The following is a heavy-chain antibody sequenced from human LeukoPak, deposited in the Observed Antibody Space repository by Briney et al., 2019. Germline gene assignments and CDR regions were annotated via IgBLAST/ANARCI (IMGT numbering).Heavy chain of an antibody. V-gene: IGHV4-39*01. CDR2: IYYSGST. D-gene: IGHD3-10*01. J-gene: IGHJ5*02. CDR1: GGSISSNSYY. CDR3: ARNRYYYGSRNYGVPNWFDP. Sequence: SETLSLTCTVSGGSISSNSYYWGWIRQPPGKGLEWIGSIYYSGSTYYKPSLKSRVTISVHTSKNQFSLRLSSVTAADTAVYYCARNRYYYGSRNYGVPNWFDPWGQGTLVTVSS.